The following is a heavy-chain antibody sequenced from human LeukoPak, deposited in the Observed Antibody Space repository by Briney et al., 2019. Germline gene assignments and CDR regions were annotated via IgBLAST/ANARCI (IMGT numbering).Heavy chain of an antibody. Sequence: PSETLSLTCTVSGGSISSYYWSWIRQPPGKGLEWIGYIYYSGSTNYNPSLKSRVTISVDTSKNQFSLKLSSVTAADTAVYYCARHTYGSGSLDYWGQGTLVTVSS. D-gene: IGHD3-10*01. CDR3: ARHTYGSGSLDY. J-gene: IGHJ4*02. CDR1: GGSISSYY. CDR2: IYYSGST. V-gene: IGHV4-59*08.